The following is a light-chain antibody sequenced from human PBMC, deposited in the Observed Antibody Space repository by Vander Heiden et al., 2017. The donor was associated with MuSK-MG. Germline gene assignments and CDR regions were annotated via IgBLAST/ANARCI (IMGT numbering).Light chain of an antibody. CDR2: AAS. J-gene: IGKJ1*01. V-gene: IGKV1-39*01. CDR3: QQSYSTPQT. CDR1: QSISSY. Sequence: DIQSTRPPPSLCAYVGDRVNITCRESQSISSYLNWYEQKPGKAPKLLIYAASSLQSGVPSRLSRSGSGRDFTLTISSLQPEDFATYYCQQSYSTPQTFGQGTKVEIK.